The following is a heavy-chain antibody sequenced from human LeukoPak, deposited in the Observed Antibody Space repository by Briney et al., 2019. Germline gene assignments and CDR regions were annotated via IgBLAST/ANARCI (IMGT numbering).Heavy chain of an antibody. CDR1: GYSFTSYW. V-gene: IGHV5-51*01. Sequence: GESLKISCKGSGYSFTSYWIGWVRQMPGKGLEWMGIIYPGDSDTRYSPSFQGQVTISADKSISTAYLQWSSLKASDTAMYYCARSGSGWYGNYNWFDPWGQGTLVTVSS. D-gene: IGHD6-19*01. CDR2: IYPGDSDT. J-gene: IGHJ5*02. CDR3: ARSGSGWYGNYNWFDP.